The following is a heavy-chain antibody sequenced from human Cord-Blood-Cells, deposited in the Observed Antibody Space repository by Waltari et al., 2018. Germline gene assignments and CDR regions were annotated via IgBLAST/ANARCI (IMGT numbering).Heavy chain of an antibody. D-gene: IGHD7-27*01. J-gene: IGHJ4*02. Sequence: QVQLVESGGGVVKPGRSLRLSCAASGFTFSSYGMHWVRQAPGKGLEWVAVISYDGSNKYYADSVKGRFTIARDNSKNTLYLQMNSLRAEDTAVYYCANGLGINYWGQGTLVTVSS. V-gene: IGHV3-30*18. CDR3: ANGLGINY. CDR1: GFTFSSYG. CDR2: ISYDGSNK.